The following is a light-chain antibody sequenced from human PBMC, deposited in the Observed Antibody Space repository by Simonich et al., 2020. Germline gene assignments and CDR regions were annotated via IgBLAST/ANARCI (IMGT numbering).Light chain of an antibody. CDR3: SSYTSSSTRV. CDR2: DVS. V-gene: IGLV2-14*03. J-gene: IGLJ3*02. CDR1: SIDVGGYNH. Sequence: QSALTQPASVSGSPGQSITISCTGTSIDVGGYNHVSWYQQHPGKPPKLMIYDVSNRPSGVSNRFSGSKSGNTASLTSSGLQAEDEADYYCSSYTSSSTRVFGGGTKLTVL.